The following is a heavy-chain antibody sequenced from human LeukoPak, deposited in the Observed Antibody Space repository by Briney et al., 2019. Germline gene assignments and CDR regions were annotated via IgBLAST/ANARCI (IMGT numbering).Heavy chain of an antibody. CDR2: IKQDGIEK. J-gene: IGHJ4*02. CDR3: ARDRWGYSYGGD. V-gene: IGHV3-7*01. Sequence: PGRSLRLSCTASGFTFGDYSMNWVRQAPGKGLEWVANIKQDGIEKYYVDSVKGRFTISRDNAKNSLYLQMNSLRAEDTAVYYCARDRWGYSYGGDWGQGTLVTVSS. D-gene: IGHD5-18*01. CDR1: GFTFGDYS.